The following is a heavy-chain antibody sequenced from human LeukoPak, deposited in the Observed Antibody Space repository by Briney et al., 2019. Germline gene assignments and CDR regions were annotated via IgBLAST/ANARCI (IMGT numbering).Heavy chain of an antibody. V-gene: IGHV4-59*08. D-gene: IGHD3-22*01. CDR2: IYYSGST. CDR1: GGSISSYY. J-gene: IGHJ3*02. CDR3: ARGPYSYDSSGAFDI. Sequence: PSETLSLTCTVSGGSISSYYWSWIRQPPGKGLEWIGYIYYSGSTNYNPSLKSRVTISLDTSKNQSSLELSSVTAADTAVYFCARGPYSYDSSGAFDIWGQGTMVTVSS.